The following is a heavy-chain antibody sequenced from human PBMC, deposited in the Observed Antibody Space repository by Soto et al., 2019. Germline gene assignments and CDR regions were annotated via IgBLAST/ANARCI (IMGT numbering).Heavy chain of an antibody. V-gene: IGHV3-23*01. CDR1: GFSFVNYA. D-gene: IGHD6-19*01. J-gene: IGHJ4*02. CDR3: AKATTNGGWFNPFDS. Sequence: EVQLLESGGGLVQHGGSLRLSCAASGFSFVNYAMNWVRQAPGKGLEWVSGLSGSGTSTYYADSVKGRFTISRDNSRDTLFLQMNSLTADDTAVYYCAKATTNGGWFNPFDSWGQGALVTVSS. CDR2: LSGSGTST.